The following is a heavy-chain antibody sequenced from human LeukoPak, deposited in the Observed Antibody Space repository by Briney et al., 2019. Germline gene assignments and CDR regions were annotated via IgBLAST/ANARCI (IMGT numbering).Heavy chain of an antibody. Sequence: PGESLRLSCAASGFTVSSNYMSWVRQAPGKGLEWVSVIYSGGSTYYADSVKGRFTISRDNSKNTLYLQTNSLRAEDTAVYYCARVPMRYCSSTSCPPLFDYWGQGTLVTVSS. D-gene: IGHD2-2*01. V-gene: IGHV3-53*01. J-gene: IGHJ4*02. CDR1: GFTVSSNY. CDR3: ARVPMRYCSSTSCPPLFDY. CDR2: IYSGGST.